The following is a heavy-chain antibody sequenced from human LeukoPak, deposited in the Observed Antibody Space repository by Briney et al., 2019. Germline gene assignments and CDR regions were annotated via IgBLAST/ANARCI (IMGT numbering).Heavy chain of an antibody. J-gene: IGHJ5*02. CDR2: INHSGST. CDR3: ARGGGWFDP. V-gene: IGHV4-34*01. Sequence: SETLSLTCAVYGGSFSGYYWSWIRQPPGKGLEWIGEINHSGSTNYNPSLKSRVTISVDTSKNQFSLKLSPVTAADTAVYYCARGGGWFDPWGQGTLVTVSS. CDR1: GGSFSGYY.